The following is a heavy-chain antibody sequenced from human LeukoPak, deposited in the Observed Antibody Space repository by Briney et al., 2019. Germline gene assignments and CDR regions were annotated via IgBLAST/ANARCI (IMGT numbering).Heavy chain of an antibody. V-gene: IGHV4-4*02. D-gene: IGHD1-26*01. Sequence: KTSETLSLTCAVSGGSISSSNWWSWVRQPPGEGLEWIGEIYHSGSTNYNPSLKSRVTISVDKSKNQFSLKLSSVTAADTAVYYCARDAYSGSYLADAFDIWGQGTMVTVSS. J-gene: IGHJ3*02. CDR1: GGSISSSNW. CDR2: IYHSGST. CDR3: ARDAYSGSYLADAFDI.